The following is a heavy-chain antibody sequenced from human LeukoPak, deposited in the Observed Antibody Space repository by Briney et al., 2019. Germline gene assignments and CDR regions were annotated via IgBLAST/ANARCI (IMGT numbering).Heavy chain of an antibody. CDR1: GGSFSGYY. CDR2: INHSGST. D-gene: IGHD6-6*01. J-gene: IGHJ4*02. Sequence: SETLSLTCAVYGGSFSGYYWSWIRQPPGKGLEWIGEINHSGSTNYNPSLKSRVTISVDTSKNQFSLKLSSVTAADTAVYYCARQGARRGEFDYWGQGTLVTVSS. CDR3: ARQGARRGEFDY. V-gene: IGHV4-34*01.